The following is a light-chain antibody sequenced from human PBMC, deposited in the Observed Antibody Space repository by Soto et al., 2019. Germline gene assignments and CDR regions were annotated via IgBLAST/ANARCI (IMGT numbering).Light chain of an antibody. CDR3: QQLNSHPRT. CDR2: GAF. Sequence: EIVLTQSPATLSVSPGERATLSCRTSQSVGSNLAWYQQKPGQAPRLLIYGAFIRAPGFPVTFRGTGSGSEFTLTISSLQSEDGALYYCQQLNSHPRTFGQGTKLEIK. J-gene: IGKJ2*01. CDR1: QSVGSN. V-gene: IGKV3-15*01.